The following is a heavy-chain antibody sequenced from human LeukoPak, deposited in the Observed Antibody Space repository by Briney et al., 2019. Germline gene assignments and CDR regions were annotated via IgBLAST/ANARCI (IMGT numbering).Heavy chain of an antibody. CDR1: GGSISGYY. Sequence: SETLSLTCTVSGGSISGYYWSWIRQPPGKGLEWIGEINHSGSTNYNPSLKSRVTISVDTSKNQFSLKLSSVTAADTAVYYCARGRSSGWSSRDLDYWGQGTLVTVSS. D-gene: IGHD6-19*01. CDR3: ARGRSSGWSSRDLDY. V-gene: IGHV4-34*01. CDR2: INHSGST. J-gene: IGHJ4*02.